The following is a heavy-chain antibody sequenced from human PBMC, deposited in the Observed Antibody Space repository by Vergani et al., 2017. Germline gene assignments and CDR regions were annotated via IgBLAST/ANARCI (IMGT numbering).Heavy chain of an antibody. J-gene: IGHJ4*02. CDR1: GFTVSSNY. V-gene: IGHV3-53*02. Sequence: EVQLVETGGGLIQPGGSLRLSCAASGFTVSSNYMSWVRQAPGKGLEWVSVSYGGGSTYYADSVKGRFTISRDNSKNTLYLQMNSLRAEDTAVYYCARDVTGDRGNDYWGQGTLVTVSS. CDR2: SYGGGST. D-gene: IGHD3-10*01. CDR3: ARDVTGDRGNDY.